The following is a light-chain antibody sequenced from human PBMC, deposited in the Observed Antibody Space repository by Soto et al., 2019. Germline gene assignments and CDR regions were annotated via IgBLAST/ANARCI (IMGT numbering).Light chain of an antibody. J-gene: IGLJ6*01. CDR3: LSADSRRV. Sequence: SYELTQPPSVSVSLGQMARITCSGEALPKKFAYWYQQKPGQFPVLVICKGSERPSGIPERFSGSSSGTIVTLTISGVQAEDEADYYCLSADSRRVFGSGTQLTFL. CDR2: KGS. CDR1: ALPKKF. V-gene: IGLV3-16*01.